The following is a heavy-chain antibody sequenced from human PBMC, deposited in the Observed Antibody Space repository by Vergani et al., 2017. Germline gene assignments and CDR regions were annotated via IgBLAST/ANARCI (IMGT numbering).Heavy chain of an antibody. D-gene: IGHD2-15*01. CDR3: AKEGGGYCSGGTCYPEY. J-gene: IGHJ4*02. Sequence: QVQLVESGGGVVQPGGSLRLSCAASGFTFNSYGMHWVRQAPGKGLEWVASIRSDESRRYYGDSMEGPFTISRDNSKNTLYLQVKSLRPEDTAVYYCAKEGGGYCSGGTCYPEYWGQGTLVIVSS. CDR1: GFTFNSYG. V-gene: IGHV3-30*02. CDR2: IRSDESRR.